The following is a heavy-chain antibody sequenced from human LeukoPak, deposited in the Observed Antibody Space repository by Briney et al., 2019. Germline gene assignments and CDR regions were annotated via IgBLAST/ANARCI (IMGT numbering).Heavy chain of an antibody. Sequence: GGSLRLSCAASGFIFNNYGLIWVRQAPGEGLEWVSAISNDGGGTNYADFVKGRFTISRDNSKSTLFLQMNSLRAEDTALYYCAKGSSGYFVDLWGQGTLVTVSS. CDR2: ISNDGGGT. J-gene: IGHJ5*02. V-gene: IGHV3-23*01. D-gene: IGHD3-22*01. CDR1: GFIFNNYG. CDR3: AKGSSGYFVDL.